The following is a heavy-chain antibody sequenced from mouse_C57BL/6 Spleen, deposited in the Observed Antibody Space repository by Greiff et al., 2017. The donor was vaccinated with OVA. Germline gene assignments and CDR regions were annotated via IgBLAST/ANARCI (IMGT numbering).Heavy chain of an antibody. CDR3: AILDYDNY. D-gene: IGHD2-4*01. V-gene: IGHV1-82*01. J-gene: IGHJ2*01. Sequence: VQLQQSGPELVKPGPSVKISCKASGYAFSSSWITGWKQRLGKGLGGIGRFYPGDGDTNYNGKFKGKATLTADKSSSTAYMQLSSLTAEDSAVYVCAILDYDNYWGQGTTLTVSS. CDR1: GYAFSSSW. CDR2: FYPGDGDT.